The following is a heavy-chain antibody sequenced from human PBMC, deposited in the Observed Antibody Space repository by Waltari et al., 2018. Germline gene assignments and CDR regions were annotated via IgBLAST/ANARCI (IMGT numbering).Heavy chain of an antibody. J-gene: IGHJ3*02. CDR2: IWFDGTNK. CDR3: ATERVLCGGGNCYSDDPFHI. V-gene: IGHV3-33*01. CDR1: GFTFSNYA. Sequence: QVQLVESGGGVVQPGRSRRLSCAGSGFTFSNYAMPWVRQAPCTGLEWLAVIWFDGTNKYYADSVRGRLTISRDNSKNTLYLQMVDLRAEDTAVYFCATERVLCGGGNCYSDDPFHIWGHGTLVSVSS. D-gene: IGHD2-15*01.